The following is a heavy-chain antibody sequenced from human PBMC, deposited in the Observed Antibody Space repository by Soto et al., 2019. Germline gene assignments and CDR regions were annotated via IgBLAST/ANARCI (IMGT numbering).Heavy chain of an antibody. J-gene: IGHJ4*02. CDR2: ISGSGGST. V-gene: IGHV3-23*01. CDR3: VFPTTAAADKTGFYY. CDR1: GFTFSNYA. Sequence: GGSLRLSCAGSGFTFSNYAMSWVRQAPGKGLEWVSAISGSGGSTPYADSVKGRFTISRDNSNNTLYLQMNSLRAEDTAIYYCVFPTTAAADKTGFYYWGQGTLVTVSS. D-gene: IGHD6-13*01.